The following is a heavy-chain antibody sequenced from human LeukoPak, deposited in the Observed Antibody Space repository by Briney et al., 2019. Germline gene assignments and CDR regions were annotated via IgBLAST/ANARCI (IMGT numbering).Heavy chain of an antibody. J-gene: IGHJ1*01. CDR1: GFTFTNYA. CDR3: VKDYSSGYYECFQH. V-gene: IGHV3-64D*09. CDR2: ISSNGGST. Sequence: GGSLRLSCAASGFTFTNYAMSWVRQAPGKGLEYVSAISSNGGSTYYADSVKGRFTISRDNSKNTLYLQMSSLRAEDTAVYFCVKDYSSGYYECFQHWGQGTLVTVSS. D-gene: IGHD3-22*01.